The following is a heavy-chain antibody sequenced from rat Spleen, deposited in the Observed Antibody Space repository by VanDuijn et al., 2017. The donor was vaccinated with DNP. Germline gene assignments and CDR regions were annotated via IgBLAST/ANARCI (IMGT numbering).Heavy chain of an antibody. CDR1: GYSITSAYR. V-gene: IGHV3-3*01. D-gene: IGHD1-10*01. CDR2: ISSAGST. CDR3: TRVITTRDWFAY. Sequence: EVQLQESGPGLVKPSQSLSLTCSVTGYSITSAYRWNWIRKFPGNKLEWMGFISSAGSTNYNPSLKGRISITSDTSKNQFFLQVNSVTTDDTATYYCTRVITTRDWFAYWGQGTLVTVSS. J-gene: IGHJ3*01.